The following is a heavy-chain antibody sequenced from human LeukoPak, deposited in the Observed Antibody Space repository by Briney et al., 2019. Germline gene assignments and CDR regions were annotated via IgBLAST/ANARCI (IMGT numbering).Heavy chain of an antibody. CDR2: MNGEGTTI. CDR3: AKGDNNILTGYYNSFDS. J-gene: IGHJ4*02. CDR1: GLTFRTTW. Sequence: GGSLRLSCATSGLTFRTTWMHWIRQAPGKGLMWVSRMNGEGTTIDYADSVKGRFTISRDNSRNTLFLQMDSLRAEDTALFYCAKGDNNILTGYYNSFDSWGQGTLVTVSS. V-gene: IGHV3-74*01. D-gene: IGHD3-9*01.